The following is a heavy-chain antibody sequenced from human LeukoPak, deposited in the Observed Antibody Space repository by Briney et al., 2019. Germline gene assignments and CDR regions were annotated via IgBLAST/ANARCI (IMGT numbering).Heavy chain of an antibody. CDR1: GGFISSYY. CDR3: ARDLGYNYGYPTYYFDY. Sequence: PSETLPLTCTVSGGFISSYYWSWIRQPPGKGLEWIGRIYTSGSTNYNPSLKSRVTMSLDTSKNHFSLKLSSVTAADTAIYYCARDLGYNYGYPTYYFDYWGQGTLVTVSS. J-gene: IGHJ4*02. V-gene: IGHV4-4*07. CDR2: IYTSGST. D-gene: IGHD5-18*01.